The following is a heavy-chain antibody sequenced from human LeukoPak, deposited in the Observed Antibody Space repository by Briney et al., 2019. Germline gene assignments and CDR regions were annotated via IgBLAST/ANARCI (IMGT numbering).Heavy chain of an antibody. CDR3: ARLAYGDFPFDC. CDR2: IIPIFGTA. D-gene: IGHD4-17*01. J-gene: IGHJ4*02. V-gene: IGHV1-69*13. CDR1: GGTFSSYA. Sequence: SVKVSCKASGGTFSSYAISWVRQAPGQGLEWMGGIIPIFGTANCAQKFQGRVTITADESTSTAYMELSSLRSEDTAVYYCARLAYGDFPFDCWGQGTLVTVSS.